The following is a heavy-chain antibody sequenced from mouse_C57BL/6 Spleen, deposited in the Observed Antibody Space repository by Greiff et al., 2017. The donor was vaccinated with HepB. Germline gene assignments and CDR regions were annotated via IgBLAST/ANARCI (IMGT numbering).Heavy chain of an antibody. CDR2: ISSGSSTI. CDR1: GFTFSDYG. V-gene: IGHV5-17*01. D-gene: IGHD2-4*01. J-gene: IGHJ4*01. Sequence: EVHLVESGGGLVKPGGSLKLSCAASGFTFSDYGMHWVRQAPEKGLEWVAYISSGSSTIYYADTVKGRFTISRDNAKNTLFLQMTSLRSEDTAMYYCARVYDYDGDYAMDYWGQGTSVTVSS. CDR3: ARVYDYDGDYAMDY.